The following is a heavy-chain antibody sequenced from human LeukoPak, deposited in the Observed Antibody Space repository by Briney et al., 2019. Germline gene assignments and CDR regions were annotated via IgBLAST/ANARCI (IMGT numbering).Heavy chain of an antibody. D-gene: IGHD3-16*01. J-gene: IGHJ4*02. Sequence: PSETLSLTCDVSGGSIRSSNWWSWVRQHPGKGLEWIGYIYYSGSTYYNPSLKSRVTISVDTSKNQFSLKLSSVTAADTAVYYCAREAGIGILTRFFDYWGQGTLVTVSS. V-gene: IGHV4-31*11. CDR3: AREAGIGILTRFFDY. CDR2: IYYSGST. CDR1: GGSIRSSNW.